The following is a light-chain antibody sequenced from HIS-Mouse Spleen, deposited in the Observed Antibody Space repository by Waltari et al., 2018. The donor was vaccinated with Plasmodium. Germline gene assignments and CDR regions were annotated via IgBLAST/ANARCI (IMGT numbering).Light chain of an antibody. J-gene: IGKJ4*01. CDR2: DAS. V-gene: IGKV3-11*01. CDR1: QSVSSY. CDR3: QQRSNWPRVLT. Sequence: DIVLPQSPATLSLSPGHRSTLSCRASQSVSSYLAWYQQKPGQAPRLLIYDASNRATGIPARFSGSGSGTDFTLTISSLEPEDFAVYYCQQRSNWPRVLTFGGGTKVEIK.